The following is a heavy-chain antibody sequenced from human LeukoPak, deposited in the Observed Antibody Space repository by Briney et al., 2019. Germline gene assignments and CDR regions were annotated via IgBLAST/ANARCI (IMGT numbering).Heavy chain of an antibody. J-gene: IGHJ6*03. CDR2: IIPIFGTA. D-gene: IGHD3-10*01. CDR1: GGTFSSYA. CDR3: AARSSYGSGPYYYYMDV. Sequence: ASVKVSCKASGGTFSSYAISWVRQAPGQGLEWMGGIIPIFGTANYAQKFQGRVTITADESTSTAYMELSSLRSEDTAVYYCAARSSYGSGPYYYYMDVWGKGTTVTVSS. V-gene: IGHV1-69*01.